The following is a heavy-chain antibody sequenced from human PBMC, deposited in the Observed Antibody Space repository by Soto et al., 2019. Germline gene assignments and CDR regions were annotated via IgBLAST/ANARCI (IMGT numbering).Heavy chain of an antibody. CDR1: GFTFSSYS. Sequence: GGSLGLSGAASGFTFSSYSMNWVRQAPGKGLEWVSSISSSSSYIYYADSVKGRFTISRDNAKNSLYLQMNSLRAEDTAVYYCARGGVVVPAAILSWFDPWGQGTLVTVSS. CDR3: ARGGVVVPAAILSWFDP. J-gene: IGHJ5*02. V-gene: IGHV3-21*01. D-gene: IGHD2-2*02. CDR2: ISSSSSYI.